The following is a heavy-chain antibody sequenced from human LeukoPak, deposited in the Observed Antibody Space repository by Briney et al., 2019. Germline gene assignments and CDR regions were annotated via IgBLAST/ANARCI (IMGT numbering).Heavy chain of an antibody. D-gene: IGHD6-25*01. CDR1: GGSISSYY. V-gene: IGHV3-53*01. CDR2: IYKSGST. CDR3: AGKRY. J-gene: IGHJ4*02. Sequence: ETLSLTCSVSGGSISSYYWSWVRQAPGKGLEWVSVIYKSGSTYYADSVKGRFTTSRDNSKNTVYLQMSSLRAEDTAVYYCAGKRYWGQGTLVTVSS.